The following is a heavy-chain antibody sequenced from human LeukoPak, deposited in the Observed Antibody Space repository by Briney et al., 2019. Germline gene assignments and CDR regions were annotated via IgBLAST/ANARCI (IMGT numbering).Heavy chain of an antibody. J-gene: IGHJ4*02. V-gene: IGHV3-48*01. Sequence: PGRSLRLSCAASGFTFSSYSMNWVRQAPGKGLEWVSYISSSSSTIYYADSVKGRFTISRDNAKNSLYLQMNSLRAEDTAVYYCARDPPAYYDILTGYYTLGDGFDYWGQGTLVTVSS. D-gene: IGHD3-9*01. CDR3: ARDPPAYYDILTGYYTLGDGFDY. CDR1: GFTFSSYS. CDR2: ISSSSSTI.